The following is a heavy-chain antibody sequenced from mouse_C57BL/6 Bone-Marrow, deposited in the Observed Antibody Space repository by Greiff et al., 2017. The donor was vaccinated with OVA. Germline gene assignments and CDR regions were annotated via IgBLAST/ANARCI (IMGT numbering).Heavy chain of an antibody. D-gene: IGHD3-3*01. Sequence: QVQLQQPGAELVKPGASVKLSCKASGYTFTSYWMHWVKQRPGRGLEWIGRIDPNSGGTKYNEKFKSQATLTVDKPSSTAYLQLSSRTSEDSAVYYCARKGLWAMDYWGQGTSVTVSS. CDR3: ARKGLWAMDY. V-gene: IGHV1-72*01. J-gene: IGHJ4*01. CDR2: IDPNSGGT. CDR1: GYTFTSYW.